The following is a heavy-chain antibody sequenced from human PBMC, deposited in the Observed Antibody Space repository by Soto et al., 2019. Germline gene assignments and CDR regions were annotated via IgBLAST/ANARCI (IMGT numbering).Heavy chain of an antibody. CDR3: VRCFLGVGDAFDI. J-gene: IGHJ3*02. CDR1: GFTFRDYY. D-gene: IGHD1-26*01. CDR2: INTRSTIV. V-gene: IGHV3-11*01. Sequence: GGSLRLSCAASGFTFRDYYMVWARQAPGKGLEWVSYINTRSTIVYYADSVKGRFTISRDNAKNSLYLQMNSLRADDTAVYYCVRCFLGVGDAFDIWGQGTTVTVS.